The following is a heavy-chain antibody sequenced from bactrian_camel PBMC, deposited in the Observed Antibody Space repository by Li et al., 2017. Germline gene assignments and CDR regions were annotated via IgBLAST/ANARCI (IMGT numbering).Heavy chain of an antibody. V-gene: IGHV3S40*01. J-gene: IGHJ4*01. CDR2: INRDGGA. CDR3: AKCRDWTYRLGSHNY. CDR1: GFMFRSYR. D-gene: IGHD5*01. Sequence: VQLVESGGGSVQAGGSLRISCVASGFMFRSYRMSWVRQPPGKGLEWVSGINRDGGAAYAGSVKGRFTMSRDNAKSMVYLQLNSLKTEDTAMYYCAKCRDWTYRLGSHNYWGQGTQVTVS.